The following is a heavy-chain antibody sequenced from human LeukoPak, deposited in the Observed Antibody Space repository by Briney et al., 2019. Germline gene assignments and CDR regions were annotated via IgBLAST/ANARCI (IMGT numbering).Heavy chain of an antibody. CDR3: ARVLSGSLIDY. CDR2: INPNSGDT. V-gene: IGHV1-2*02. D-gene: IGHD6-19*01. J-gene: IGHJ4*02. CDR1: GYSFTGYY. Sequence: ASVKVSCKASGYSFTGYYMHWVRQAPGQGLEWMGWINPNSGDTKYAQKFQGRVTMTRDTSITTAYMELSRLISDDTALYYCARVLSGSLIDYWGQGTLVTVSS.